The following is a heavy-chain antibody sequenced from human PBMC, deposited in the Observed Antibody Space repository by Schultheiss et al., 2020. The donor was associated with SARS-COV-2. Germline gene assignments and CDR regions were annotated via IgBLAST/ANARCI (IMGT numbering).Heavy chain of an antibody. CDR3: ARLIKGSSYAYYGMDV. CDR1: GGSISSGDYY. CDR2: IYYSGTT. Sequence: SETLSLTCTVSGGSISSGDYYWSWIRQPPGKGLEWIGYIYYSGTTYYNPSLKSRLTISVDTSKNQFSLKLSSVTAADTAVYYCARLIKGSSYAYYGMDVWGQGTTVTVSS. V-gene: IGHV4-30-4*01. J-gene: IGHJ6*02. D-gene: IGHD6-6*01.